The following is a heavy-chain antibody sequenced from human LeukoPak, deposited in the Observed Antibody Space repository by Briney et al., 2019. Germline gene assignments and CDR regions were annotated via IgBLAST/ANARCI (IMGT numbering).Heavy chain of an antibody. J-gene: IGHJ6*04. CDR2: IYYSGST. V-gene: IGHV4-31*11. Sequence: SETLSLTCAVSGYSISSDYYWSWIRQHPGKGLEWIGYIYYSGSTYYNPSLKSRVTISVDTSKNQFSLKLSSVTAADTAVYYCARGYCSSTSCYARSYYYYYGMDVWGKGTTVTVSS. D-gene: IGHD2-2*01. CDR3: ARGYCSSTSCYARSYYYYYGMDV. CDR1: GYSISSDYY.